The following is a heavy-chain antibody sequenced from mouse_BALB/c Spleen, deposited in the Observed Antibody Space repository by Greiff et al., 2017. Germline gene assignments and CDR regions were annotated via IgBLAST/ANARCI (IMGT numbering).Heavy chain of an antibody. CDR1: GFTFSSFG. CDR3: ARYRGSSFYAMDY. CDR2: ISSGSSTI. V-gene: IGHV5-17*02. J-gene: IGHJ2*01. D-gene: IGHD1-1*01. Sequence: DVKLVESGGGLVQPGGSRKLSCAASGFTFSSFGMHWVRQAPEKGLEWVAYISSGSSTIYYADTVKGRFTISRDNPKNTLFLQMTSLRSEDTAMYYCARYRGSSFYAMDYWGQGTTLTVSS.